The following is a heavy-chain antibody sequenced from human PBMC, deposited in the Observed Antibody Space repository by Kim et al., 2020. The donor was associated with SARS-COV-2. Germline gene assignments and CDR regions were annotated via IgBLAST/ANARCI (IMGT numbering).Heavy chain of an antibody. CDR3: AREGTIFGVVMGLYYYYMDV. J-gene: IGHJ6*03. CDR2: INTNTGNP. D-gene: IGHD3-3*01. Sequence: ASVKVSCKASGYTFTSYAMNWVRQAPGQGLEWMGWINTNTGNPTYAQGFTGRFVFSLDTSVSTAYLQISSLKAEDTAVYYCAREGTIFGVVMGLYYYYMDVWGKGTTVTVSS. CDR1: GYTFTSYA. V-gene: IGHV7-4-1*02.